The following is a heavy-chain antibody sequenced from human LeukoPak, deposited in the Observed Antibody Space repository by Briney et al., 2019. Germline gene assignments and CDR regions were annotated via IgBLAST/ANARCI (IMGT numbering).Heavy chain of an antibody. Sequence: SETLSLTCTVSGASISRYYWSWLRQPAGKGLEWLGRIYTSGSTNYNPSLKSRVTMSVDTSKNQFSLKLTSVTAADTAVYYCARDPLIAAANYFDYWGQGTLVTVSS. D-gene: IGHD6-13*01. CDR2: IYTSGST. J-gene: IGHJ4*02. CDR3: ARDPLIAAANYFDY. V-gene: IGHV4-4*07. CDR1: GASISRYY.